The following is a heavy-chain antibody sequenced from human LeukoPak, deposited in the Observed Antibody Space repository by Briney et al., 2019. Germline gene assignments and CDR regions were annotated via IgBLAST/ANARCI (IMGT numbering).Heavy chain of an antibody. CDR3: ARGSGSSSQQTRDY. V-gene: IGHV3-21*01. D-gene: IGHD6-13*01. J-gene: IGHJ4*02. Sequence: PGGSLRLSCAASGFTFSSYSMNWVRQAPGKGLEWVTSISSSSSYIYYADSVKGRFTISRDNAKNSLYLQMNSLRAEDTAVYYCARGSGSSSQQTRDYWGQGTLVTVSS. CDR2: ISSSSSYI. CDR1: GFTFSSYS.